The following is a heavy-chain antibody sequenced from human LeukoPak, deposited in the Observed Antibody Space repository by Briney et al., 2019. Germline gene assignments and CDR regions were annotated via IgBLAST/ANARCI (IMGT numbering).Heavy chain of an antibody. V-gene: IGHV3-33*01. CDR1: GFTFSSYG. J-gene: IGHJ4*02. CDR3: ARDPGVGSFDY. D-gene: IGHD2-15*01. Sequence: GRCLRLSCAASGFTFSSYGMHWVRQAPGKGLEWVAVIWYDGTNKYYADSVKGRFTISRDNPKNTLYLQMNSLRAEDTAVYYCARDPGVGSFDYWGQGTLVTVSS. CDR2: IWYDGTNK.